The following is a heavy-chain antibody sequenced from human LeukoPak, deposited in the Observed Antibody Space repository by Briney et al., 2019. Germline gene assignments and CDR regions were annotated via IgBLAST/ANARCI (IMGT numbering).Heavy chain of an antibody. CDR3: ARGPAAWLQPIDY. V-gene: IGHV1-2*02. CDR2: INPNSGDT. CDR1: GYTFTGYY. J-gene: IGHJ4*02. D-gene: IGHD5-24*01. Sequence: ASVKVSCKASGYTFTGYYMHWVRQAPGQGLEWMGWINPNSGDTNYAQKFQGRVTMTRDMSITTAYMELTRLTSDDTAVYYCARGPAAWLQPIDYWGQGTLVTVSS.